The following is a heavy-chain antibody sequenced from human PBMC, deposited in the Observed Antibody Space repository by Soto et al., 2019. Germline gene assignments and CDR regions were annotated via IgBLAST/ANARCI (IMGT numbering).Heavy chain of an antibody. V-gene: IGHV4-59*01. Sequence: SETLSLTCTVSGGSISGYYWSWIRQPPGKGLEWIGYIYYSGSTNYNPSLKSRVTISVDTSKNQFSLKLSSVTAADTAVYYCASTGPYWGQGTLVTVSS. J-gene: IGHJ4*02. CDR1: GGSISGYY. CDR2: IYYSGST. CDR3: ASTGPY.